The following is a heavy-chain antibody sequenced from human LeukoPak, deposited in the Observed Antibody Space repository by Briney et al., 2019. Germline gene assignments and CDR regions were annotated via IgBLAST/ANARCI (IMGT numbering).Heavy chain of an antibody. D-gene: IGHD3-22*01. Sequence: GGSLRLSCSASGFTFSSYAMHWVRQAPGKGLEYVSAISSNGGSTYYADSVKGRFTISRDNSKNTLYLQMSSLRAEDTAVYYCATLYYDSSGYYPNYFDYWGQGTLVTVSS. CDR1: GFTFSSYA. V-gene: IGHV3-64D*06. CDR3: ATLYYDSSGYYPNYFDY. CDR2: ISSNGGST. J-gene: IGHJ4*02.